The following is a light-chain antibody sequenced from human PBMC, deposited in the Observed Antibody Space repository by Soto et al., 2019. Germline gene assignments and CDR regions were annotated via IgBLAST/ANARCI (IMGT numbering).Light chain of an antibody. J-gene: IGKJ2*01. CDR2: GAS. V-gene: IGKV3-20*01. Sequence: ETVLTQSPGTLSLPPGESATLSCRSSKTVTTNYLAWYQQKPDQAPRLLSYGASSSATGIPDRFSGSGSGTDFTLTIRRLEPEDFAVYYCQPYGSSVFTFGQGTKLEIK. CDR3: QPYGSSVFT. CDR1: KTVTTNY.